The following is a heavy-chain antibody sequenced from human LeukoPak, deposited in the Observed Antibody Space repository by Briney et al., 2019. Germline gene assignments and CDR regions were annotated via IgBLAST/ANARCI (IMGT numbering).Heavy chain of an antibody. CDR3: ARYPQFDY. J-gene: IGHJ4*02. V-gene: IGHV1-46*01. CDR2: INPSGDST. CDR1: GFTFTIYY. Sequence: ASVKVSCKASGFTFTIYYMHWVRQAPGQGLEWMGIINPSGDSTTYAQKFQGRLTVTRDTSTSTVYMELSSLRSEDTAVCYCARYPQFDYWGLGTLVTVSS.